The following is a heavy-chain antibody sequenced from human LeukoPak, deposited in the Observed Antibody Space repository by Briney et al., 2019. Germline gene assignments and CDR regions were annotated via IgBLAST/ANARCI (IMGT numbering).Heavy chain of an antibody. Sequence: SETLSLTCTVSGVSISNYYWSWIRQPPGKGLEWIGYIYYSGSTNYNPSLKSRVTISVDRTKNHFSLKLSSVTAADTAVYYCARESGSGYDLDYWGQGTLVTVSS. D-gene: IGHD5-12*01. V-gene: IGHV4-59*01. CDR3: ARESGSGYDLDY. CDR2: IYYSGST. J-gene: IGHJ4*02. CDR1: GVSISNYY.